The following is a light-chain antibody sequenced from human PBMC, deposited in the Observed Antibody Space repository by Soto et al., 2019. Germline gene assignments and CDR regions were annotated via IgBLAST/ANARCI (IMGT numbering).Light chain of an antibody. J-gene: IGKJ1*01. Sequence: DIVMTQSPDSLAVSLGERATINCKSSQSVLYSSNNKNYLAWYQQKPGQPPKLLIYWASTRESGVPDRFSGSCSGKDFTLTISSLQAEDVAVYYCQQYYTTLTWTFGQGTKVEIK. CDR2: WAS. V-gene: IGKV4-1*01. CDR1: QSVLYSSNNKNY. CDR3: QQYYTTLTWT.